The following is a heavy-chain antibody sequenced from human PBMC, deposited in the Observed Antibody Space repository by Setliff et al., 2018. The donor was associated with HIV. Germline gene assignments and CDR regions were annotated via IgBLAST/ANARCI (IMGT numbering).Heavy chain of an antibody. CDR1: GYTFTTNW. D-gene: IGHD6-19*01. Sequence: GESLKISCEASGYTFTTNWIGWVRQMPGKGLEWMGIIYPGDSDIIYSPSFQGQVTISADKSITTAYLQWSSLKASDTAIYYCVRHRSAVAGTRIGYCYYMDVWGKGTTVTVSS. V-gene: IGHV5-51*01. CDR3: VRHRSAVAGTRIGYCYYMDV. J-gene: IGHJ6*03. CDR2: IYPGDSDI.